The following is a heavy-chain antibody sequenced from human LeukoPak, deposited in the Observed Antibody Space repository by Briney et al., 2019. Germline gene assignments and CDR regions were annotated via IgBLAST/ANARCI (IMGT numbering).Heavy chain of an antibody. D-gene: IGHD6-13*01. CDR2: ISGSGGST. J-gene: IGHJ4*02. CDR3: AKSGYSSSWYGGDLDY. Sequence: GGTLRLSCAASGFTFSSYGMSWVRQAPGKGLEWVSAISGSGGSTYYADSVKGRFTISRDNSKNTLYLQMNSLRAEDTAVYYCAKSGYSSSWYGGDLDYWGQGTLATVSS. V-gene: IGHV3-23*01. CDR1: GFTFSSYG.